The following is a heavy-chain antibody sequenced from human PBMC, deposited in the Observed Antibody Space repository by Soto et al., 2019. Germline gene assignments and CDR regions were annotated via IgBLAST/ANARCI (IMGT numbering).Heavy chain of an antibody. CDR1: GYKFTSYW. J-gene: IGHJ6*02. CDR2: IYPVDCET. V-gene: IGHV5-51*01. D-gene: IGHD6-13*01. Sequence: GAAVKISCNPSGYKFTSYWIGLVRHMPGKGAEWTGIIYPVDCETTYRESFEGLVTIPAAESLNTAFLQGSSTKASATATYYCATPGCSSSWYHMDGWGQGTTVTASS. CDR3: ATPGCSSSWYHMDG.